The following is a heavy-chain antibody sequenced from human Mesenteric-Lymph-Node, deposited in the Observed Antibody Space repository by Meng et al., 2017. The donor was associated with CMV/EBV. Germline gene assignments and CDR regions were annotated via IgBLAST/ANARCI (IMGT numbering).Heavy chain of an antibody. J-gene: IGHJ4*02. D-gene: IGHD3-3*01. Sequence: GESLKISCAASGFSFSSYTMNWVRQAPGKGLEWVSSISASGSSIYYSDLVMGRFIISRDNAKNALYLQMDSLRGEDTAVYFCASRTTTYYDFGRGQGTLVTVSS. CDR3: ASRTTTYYDFG. CDR2: ISASGSSI. V-gene: IGHV3-21*06. CDR1: GFSFSSYT.